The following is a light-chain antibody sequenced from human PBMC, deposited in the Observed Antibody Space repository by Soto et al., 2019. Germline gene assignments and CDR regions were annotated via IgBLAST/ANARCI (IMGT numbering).Light chain of an antibody. CDR1: QSVSTAY. V-gene: IGKV3-20*01. CDR3: QQYGSSGT. CDR2: GAS. J-gene: IGKJ1*01. Sequence: EVVLTQFPGTLSVSPGERGTLSCRASQSVSTAYLAWYQQKPGQAPRLLIYGASNRATGIPDRFSGSGSGTDFTLTISRLEPEDFAVYYCQQYGSSGTFGQGTKV.